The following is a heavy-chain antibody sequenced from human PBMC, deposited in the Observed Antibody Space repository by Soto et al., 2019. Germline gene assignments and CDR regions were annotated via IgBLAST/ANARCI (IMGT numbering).Heavy chain of an antibody. V-gene: IGHV4-31*03. D-gene: IGHD6-19*01. CDR3: ARLSSSGWPIDS. J-gene: IGHJ4*02. Sequence: QVQLQESGPGLIKGSQTLTLTCTVSGGSISSGGYYWSWIRQHPGKGLEWIGYTYNSANTYQSRSLHSRVSISADTSKNQFSLNLSSVTAADTAMYYCARLSSSGWPIDSWGQGTLVTVSS. CDR2: TYNSANT. CDR1: GGSISSGGYY.